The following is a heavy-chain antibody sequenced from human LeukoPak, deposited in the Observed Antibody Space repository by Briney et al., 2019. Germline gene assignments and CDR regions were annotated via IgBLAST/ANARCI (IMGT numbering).Heavy chain of an antibody. Sequence: GESLKISCKGSGYSFTTYWIGWVRQLPGKGREWMGIIFPDDSDTRYSPSFQGQVTISADKSISTAYLQWSSLKASDTAMYYCARHLGGATTDAFNVWGQGTMVTVSS. V-gene: IGHV5-51*01. CDR3: ARHLGGATTDAFNV. D-gene: IGHD1-26*01. J-gene: IGHJ3*01. CDR1: GYSFTTYW. CDR2: IFPDDSDT.